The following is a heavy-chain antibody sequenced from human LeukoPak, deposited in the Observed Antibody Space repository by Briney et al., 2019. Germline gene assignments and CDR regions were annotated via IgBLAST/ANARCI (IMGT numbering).Heavy chain of an antibody. Sequence: SETLSLTCTLSAGSISSGGYYWSWIRQHPGKGLEWIGYIYSSGSTYYNPSLKSRVTISVDTSKNQFSLKLSSVTAADTAVYYCARDNMVRGVFDPWGQGTLVTVSS. CDR3: ARDNMVRGVFDP. V-gene: IGHV4-31*03. CDR2: IYSSGST. D-gene: IGHD3-10*01. CDR1: AGSISSGGYY. J-gene: IGHJ5*02.